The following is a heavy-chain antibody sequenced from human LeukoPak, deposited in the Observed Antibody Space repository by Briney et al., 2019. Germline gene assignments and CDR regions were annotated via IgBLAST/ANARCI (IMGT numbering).Heavy chain of an antibody. J-gene: IGHJ5*02. CDR1: GYTFTSYG. CDR2: IIPIFGTA. V-gene: IGHV1-69*13. Sequence: ASVKVSCKASGYTFTSYGISWVRQAPGQGLEWMGGIIPIFGTANYAQKFQGRVTITADESTSTAYMELSSLRSEDTAVYYCAIDYGRNWFDPWGQGTLVTVSS. CDR3: AIDYGRNWFDP. D-gene: IGHD4-17*01.